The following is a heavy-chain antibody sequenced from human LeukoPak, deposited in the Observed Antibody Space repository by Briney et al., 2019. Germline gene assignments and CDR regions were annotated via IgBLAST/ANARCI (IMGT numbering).Heavy chain of an antibody. CDR2: IYSGVST. V-gene: IGHV3-66*01. CDR1: VVTVSSHY. D-gene: IGHD4-23*01. J-gene: IGHJ4*02. CDR3: ARDLANSTGDY. Sequence: GGSLRLSCAASVVTVSSHYMTCVRQAPGKGLEWVSVIYSGVSTYYADSVKGRFTISIDNSKNQLSLQMNSLRPEDPAVYYCARDLANSTGDYWGQGTLVTVSS.